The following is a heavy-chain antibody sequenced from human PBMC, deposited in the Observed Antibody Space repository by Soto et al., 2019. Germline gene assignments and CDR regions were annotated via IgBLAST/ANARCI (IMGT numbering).Heavy chain of an antibody. Sequence: QAGGSLRLSCAASGFTFNSFAMNWVRQAPGRGLEWVSIISGSGGVSYYSDSVRGRFTISRDNSKSTLYLQMNGLRDDDTAVYYCATRYSSGWSRYNWFGPWGQGTLVTVSS. D-gene: IGHD6-19*01. V-gene: IGHV3-23*01. CDR3: ATRYSSGWSRYNWFGP. CDR2: ISGSGGVS. CDR1: GFTFNSFA. J-gene: IGHJ5*02.